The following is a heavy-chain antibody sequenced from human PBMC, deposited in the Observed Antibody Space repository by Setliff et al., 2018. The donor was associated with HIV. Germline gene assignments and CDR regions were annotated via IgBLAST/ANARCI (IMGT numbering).Heavy chain of an antibody. D-gene: IGHD1-26*01. V-gene: IGHV1-46*02. Sequence: ASVKVSCKTSGYTFNAFYIYWVRQAPGQGLEWMGMINPGGSTTNYAQKFQGRLTLTRDTSMSTVYMELNSLKSEDTAIYYCAREPPRRRGTVAEDYWGQGTLVTVSS. CDR2: INPGGSTT. CDR3: AREPPRRRGTVAEDY. J-gene: IGHJ4*02. CDR1: GYTFNAFY.